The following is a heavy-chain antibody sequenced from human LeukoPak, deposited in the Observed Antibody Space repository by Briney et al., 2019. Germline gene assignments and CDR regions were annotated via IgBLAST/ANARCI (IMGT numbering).Heavy chain of an antibody. V-gene: IGHV1-18*01. CDR1: GYTFTSYG. D-gene: IGHD5-18*01. CDR3: ARESVQLWSAEYYFDY. J-gene: IGHJ4*02. Sequence: ALVKVSCKASGYTFTSYGISWVRQAPGQGLEWMGWISAYNGNTNYAQKLQGRVTMTTDTSTSTAYMELRSLRSEDTAVYYCARESVQLWSAEYYFDYWGQGTLVTVSS. CDR2: ISAYNGNT.